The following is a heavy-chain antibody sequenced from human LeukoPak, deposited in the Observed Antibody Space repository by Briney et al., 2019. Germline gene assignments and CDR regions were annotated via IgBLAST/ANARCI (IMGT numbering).Heavy chain of an antibody. V-gene: IGHV3-30*18. D-gene: IGHD5-18*01. Sequence: GGSLRLSCAASGFTVSANYMNWVRQAPGKGLEWVAVIPYDGPNKYYADSVKGRFTISRDDSKSTLYLQMNSLRPEDTAVYYCAKEKLPSGYSFLTDYWGQGTLVTVSS. CDR1: GFTVSANY. CDR2: IPYDGPNK. J-gene: IGHJ4*02. CDR3: AKEKLPSGYSFLTDY.